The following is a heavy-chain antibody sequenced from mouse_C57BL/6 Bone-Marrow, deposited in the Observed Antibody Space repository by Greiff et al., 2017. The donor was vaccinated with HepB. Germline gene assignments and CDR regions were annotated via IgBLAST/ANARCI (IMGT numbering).Heavy chain of an antibody. CDR3: ARSGLRRGLDY. Sequence: QVQLQQSGAELVRPGASVKLSCKASGYTFTDYYINWVKQRPGQGLEWIARIYPGSGNTYYNEKFKGKATLTAEKSSSTAYMQLSSLTSEDSAVYFCARSGLRRGLDYWGQGTTLTVSS. V-gene: IGHV1-76*01. J-gene: IGHJ2*01. CDR2: IYPGSGNT. CDR1: GYTFTDYY. D-gene: IGHD2-4*01.